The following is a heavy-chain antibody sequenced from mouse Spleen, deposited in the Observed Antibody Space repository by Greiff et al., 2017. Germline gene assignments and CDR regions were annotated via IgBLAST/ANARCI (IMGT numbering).Heavy chain of an antibody. V-gene: IGHV1-59*01. J-gene: IGHJ2*01. CDR3: ARKGYGSSYVDYFDY. CDR2: IDPSDSYT. D-gene: IGHD1-1*01. CDR1: GYTFTSYW. Sequence: QVQLQQPGAELVRPGTSVKLSCKASGYTFTSYWMHWVKQRPGQGLEWIGVIDPSDSYTNYNQKFKGKATLTVDTSSSTAYMQLSSLTSEDSAVYYCARKGYGSSYVDYFDYWGQGTTLTVSS.